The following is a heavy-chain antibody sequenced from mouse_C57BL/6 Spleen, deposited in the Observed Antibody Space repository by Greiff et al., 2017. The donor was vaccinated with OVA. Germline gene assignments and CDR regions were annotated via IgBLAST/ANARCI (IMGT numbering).Heavy chain of an antibody. CDR3: ANGVLGLHYLDY. V-gene: IGHV1-39*01. Sequence: VQLQQSGPELVKPGASVKISCKASGYSFTDYNMNWVKQSNGKSLEWIGVINPNYGTPSSNQKFKGKATLTVDQSSSTAYMQLNSLTSEDSAVYYCANGVLGLHYLDYWGQGTTLTVSS. CDR1: GYSFTDYN. J-gene: IGHJ2*01. CDR2: INPNYGTP.